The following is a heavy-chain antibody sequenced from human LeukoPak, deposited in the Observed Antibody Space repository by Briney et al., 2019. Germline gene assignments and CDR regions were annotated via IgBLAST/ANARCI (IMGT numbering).Heavy chain of an antibody. CDR2: ISFDGSAK. Sequence: PGGSLRLSCAASGFTFSSYTMHWVRQAPGEGLEWVAVISFDGSAKYYADSVKGRFTISRDNSKNMLYLQMNSLRAEDAAVYYCARRHGDHYNRYGMAVWGQGTTVTVSS. CDR1: GFTFSSYT. V-gene: IGHV3-30-3*01. CDR3: ARRHGDHYNRYGMAV. D-gene: IGHD1-14*01. J-gene: IGHJ6*02.